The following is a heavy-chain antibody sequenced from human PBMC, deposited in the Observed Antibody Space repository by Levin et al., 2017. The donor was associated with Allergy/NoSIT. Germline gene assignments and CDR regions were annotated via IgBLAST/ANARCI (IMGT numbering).Heavy chain of an antibody. D-gene: IGHD5-18*01. V-gene: IGHV3-66*01. J-gene: IGHJ4*02. Sequence: PGGSLRLSCAASGFTVSSNYMSWVRQAPGKGLECVSVIYSGGSTYYADSVKGRFTVSRDSSKNTLYLQMNSLRAEDTAVYYCAVYSYGSIDYWGQGTLVTVSS. CDR1: GFTVSSNY. CDR3: AVYSYGSIDY. CDR2: IYSGGST.